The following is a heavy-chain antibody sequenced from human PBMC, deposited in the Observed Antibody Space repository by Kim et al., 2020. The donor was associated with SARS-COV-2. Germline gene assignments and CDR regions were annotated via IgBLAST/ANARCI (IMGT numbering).Heavy chain of an antibody. D-gene: IGHD4-17*01. V-gene: IGHV4-39*07. J-gene: IGHJ5*02. CDR2: IYYSGST. CDR1: GGSISSSSYY. CDR3: ARESPGPPPPHDYGDYSWFDP. Sequence: SETLSLTCTVSGGSISSSSYYWGWIRQPPGKGLEWIGSIYYSGSTYYNPSLKSRVTISVDTSKNQFSLKLSSVTAADTAVYYCARESPGPPPPHDYGDYSWFDPWGQGTLVTVSS.